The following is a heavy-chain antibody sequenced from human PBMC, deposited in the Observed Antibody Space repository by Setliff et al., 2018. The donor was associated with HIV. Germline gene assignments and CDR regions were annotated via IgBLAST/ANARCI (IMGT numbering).Heavy chain of an antibody. CDR3: ARHTLSLNPFDP. Sequence: SETLSLTCTVPGGSINSYFWSWIRQPPGKALEWIGYIYNSGSTNYNPSLRSRGTISVDTSKNQFSLKLGSVTAADTAVYYCARHTLSLNPFDPWGQGTLVTSPQ. J-gene: IGHJ5*02. CDR1: GGSINSYF. V-gene: IGHV4-59*08. CDR2: IYNSGST.